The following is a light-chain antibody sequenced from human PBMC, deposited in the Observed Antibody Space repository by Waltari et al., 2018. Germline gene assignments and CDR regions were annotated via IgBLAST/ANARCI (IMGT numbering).Light chain of an antibody. V-gene: IGKV1-33*01. CDR2: DAF. CDR1: PDINNF. CDR3: QQYNTLPVT. Sequence: MQVTQSPSSLSASVGDRVTITCQASPDINNFLNWYQQKPGKAPKVVIYDAFNLATGIPSRFSGGGSGTDFTFTISSLQPEDIATYYCQQYNTLPVTFGGGTKVEIK. J-gene: IGKJ4*01.